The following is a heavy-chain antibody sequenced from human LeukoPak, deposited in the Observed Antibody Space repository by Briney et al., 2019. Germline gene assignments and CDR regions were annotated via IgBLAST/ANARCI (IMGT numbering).Heavy chain of an antibody. Sequence: GASGKVSCKASGGTLSSYAISWVRQAPGQGLEWMGRIIPILGIANYAQKFQGRVTIPADKSTSTAYMELSSLRSEDTAVYYCARGVGYCSSTSCPDYYYYYGMDVWGQGTTVIVSS. V-gene: IGHV1-69*04. CDR3: ARGVGYCSSTSCPDYYYYYGMDV. CDR2: IIPILGIA. CDR1: GGTLSSYA. D-gene: IGHD2-2*01. J-gene: IGHJ6*02.